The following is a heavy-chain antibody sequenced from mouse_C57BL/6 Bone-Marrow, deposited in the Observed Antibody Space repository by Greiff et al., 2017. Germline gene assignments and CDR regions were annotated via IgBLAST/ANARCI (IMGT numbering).Heavy chain of an antibody. D-gene: IGHD1-1*01. V-gene: IGHV1-81*01. J-gene: IGHJ4*01. CDR3: ARRSYYYGSSLYYYAMDY. CDR1: GYTFTSYG. Sequence: VKVVESGAELARPGASVKLSCKASGYTFTSYGISWVKQRTGQGLEWIGEIYPRSGNTYYNEKFKGKATLTADKSSSTAYMELRSLTSEDSAVYFCARRSYYYGSSLYYYAMDYWGQGTSVTVSS. CDR2: IYPRSGNT.